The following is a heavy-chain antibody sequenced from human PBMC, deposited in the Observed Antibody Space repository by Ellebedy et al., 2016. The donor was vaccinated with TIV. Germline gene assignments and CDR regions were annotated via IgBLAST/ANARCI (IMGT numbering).Heavy chain of an antibody. CDR1: GDSISNYY. J-gene: IGHJ1*01. Sequence: MPSETLSLTCSVSGDSISNYYWNWLRQPPGKGLQWIGYIDYSGSTTYIPSLTSRVTMSVDTSKNQFSLKLASVTAADTAVYYCARDGPLYVSGWSEYFQHWGQGTLVTVSS. V-gene: IGHV4-59*01. CDR2: IDYSGST. D-gene: IGHD3-10*01. CDR3: ARDGPLYVSGWSEYFQH.